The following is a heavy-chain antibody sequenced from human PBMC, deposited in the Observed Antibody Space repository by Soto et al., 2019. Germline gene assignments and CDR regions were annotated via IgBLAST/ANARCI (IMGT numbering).Heavy chain of an antibody. J-gene: IGHJ4*02. V-gene: IGHV3-48*02. Sequence: GGSLRLSCAASGFSFSSYSMNWVRQAPGKGLEWVSYISSSGSTIYYADSVKGRFTISRDNAKNSLYLQMNSLRDEDTAVYYCARDYYDSSGYYGYWGQGTLVTVSS. CDR3: ARDYYDSSGYYGY. CDR2: ISSSGSTI. D-gene: IGHD3-22*01. CDR1: GFSFSSYS.